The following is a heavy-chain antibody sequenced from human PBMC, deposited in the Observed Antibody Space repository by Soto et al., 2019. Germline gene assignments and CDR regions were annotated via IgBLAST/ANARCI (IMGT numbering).Heavy chain of an antibody. J-gene: IGHJ4*02. V-gene: IGHV3-7*03. CDR2: INQDGSER. D-gene: IGHD1-1*01. Sequence: EVQLVESGGGLVQAGGSLTLSCAASGLTFSSYWMSWVRQAPGKGLEWVANINQDGSERDYVDSVKGRFTISRDNAKNSLYLQMNSLRAEDTAVYYCARDWQRWVQPGYWGQGTLVTVSS. CDR3: ARDWQRWVQPGY. CDR1: GLTFSSYW.